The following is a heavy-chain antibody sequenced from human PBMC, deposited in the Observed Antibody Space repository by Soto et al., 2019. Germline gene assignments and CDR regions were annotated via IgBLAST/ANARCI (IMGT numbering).Heavy chain of an antibody. J-gene: IGHJ4*02. D-gene: IGHD1-1*01. Sequence: QVRLVQSGAEVKKPGASVKVSCKGSGYTFTSYGITWVRQAPGQGLEWMGWISAHNGNTNYAQKLQRRVTVTRDTPTSTAYMELRSLRSDDTSVYYCARGRYGDYWGQGALVTVSS. CDR3: ARGRYGDY. V-gene: IGHV1-18*01. CDR1: GYTFTSYG. CDR2: ISAHNGNT.